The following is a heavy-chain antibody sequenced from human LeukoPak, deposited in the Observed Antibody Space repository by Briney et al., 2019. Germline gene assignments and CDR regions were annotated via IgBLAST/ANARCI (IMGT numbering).Heavy chain of an antibody. Sequence: GGSLRLSCAASGFTFSSYGMHWVRQAPGKGLEWVAVIWYDGSNKYYADSVKGRFIISRDNSKNTLYLQMNSLRAEDTAVYYCARAFGDHIAPYFDYWGQGTLVTVFS. J-gene: IGHJ4*02. V-gene: IGHV3-33*01. CDR2: IWYDGSNK. CDR1: GFTFSSYG. D-gene: IGHD3-10*01. CDR3: ARAFGDHIAPYFDY.